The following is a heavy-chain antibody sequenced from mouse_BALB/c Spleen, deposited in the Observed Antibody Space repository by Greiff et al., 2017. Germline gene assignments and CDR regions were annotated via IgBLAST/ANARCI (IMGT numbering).Heavy chain of an antibody. CDR2: IRNKANGYTT. CDR1: GFTFTDYY. D-gene: IGHD2-10*01. V-gene: IGHV7-3*02. J-gene: IGHJ3*01. CDR3: ARAYYGNPHFAY. Sequence: EVKLVESGGGLVQPGGSLRLSCATSGFTFTDYYMSWVRQPPGKALEWLGFIRNKANGYTTEYSASVKGRFTISRDNSQSILYLQMNTLRAEDSATYYCARAYYGNPHFAYWGQGTLVTVSA.